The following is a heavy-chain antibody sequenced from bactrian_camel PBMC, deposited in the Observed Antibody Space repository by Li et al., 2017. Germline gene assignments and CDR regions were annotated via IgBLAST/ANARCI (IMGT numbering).Heavy chain of an antibody. CDR2: INSSGRST. V-gene: IGHV3S40*01. D-gene: IGHD6*01. CDR3: ATKGDGNWYQTLGY. Sequence: DVQLVESGGGLVQPGGSLRLSCAGSGFIFSDYTMTWVRQAPGKGVEWVSDINSSGRSTNYADSVKGRFTASRDNAQNTVYLQMNSLKSEDTALYYCATKGDGNWYQTLGYWGQGTQVTVS. CDR1: GFIFSDYT. J-gene: IGHJ6*01.